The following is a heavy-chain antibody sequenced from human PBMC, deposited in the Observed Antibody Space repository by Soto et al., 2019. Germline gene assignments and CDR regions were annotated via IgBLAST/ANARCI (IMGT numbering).Heavy chain of an antibody. D-gene: IGHD3-22*01. CDR3: AGGSYYYDSSGYYQGGIYYYYYGMDV. CDR1: GGSISSYY. V-gene: IGHV4-59*01. CDR2: IYYSGST. J-gene: IGHJ6*02. Sequence: SETLSLTCTVSGGSISSYYWSWIRQPPGKGLEWIGYIYYSGSTNYNPSLKSRVTISVDTSKNQISLKLSSVTAADTAVYYCAGGSYYYDSSGYYQGGIYYYYYGMDVWGQGTTVTVSS.